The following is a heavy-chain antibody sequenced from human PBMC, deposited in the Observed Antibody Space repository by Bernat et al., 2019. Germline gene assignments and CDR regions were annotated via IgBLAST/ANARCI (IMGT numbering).Heavy chain of an antibody. CDR1: GFTFSSYA. J-gene: IGHJ4*02. D-gene: IGHD2-15*01. Sequence: EVQLVESGGGLVQPGGSLRLSCAASGFTFSSYAMSWVRQAPGKGLEWVSAISGSGGSTYYADSVKGRFTISRDNSKNTLYLQMNSLRAEDTAVYYCVKPARGHCSGGSCYEIDYWGQGTLVTVSS. V-gene: IGHV3-23*04. CDR2: ISGSGGST. CDR3: VKPARGHCSGGSCYEIDY.